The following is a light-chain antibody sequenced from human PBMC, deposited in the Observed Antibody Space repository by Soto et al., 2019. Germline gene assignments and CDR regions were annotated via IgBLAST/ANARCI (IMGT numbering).Light chain of an antibody. J-gene: IGKJ1*01. CDR1: QSISDT. CDR3: QQYNNWPWT. CDR2: GAS. Sequence: EIVLTQSPATLSLSPGERATLSCRASQSISDTLAWYQQKPGQAPRLLIRGASTRATGFPGRFSGSGSGTDFTLTISSLQSEDFAVYYCQQYNNWPWTFGQGTKVDNK. V-gene: IGKV3-15*01.